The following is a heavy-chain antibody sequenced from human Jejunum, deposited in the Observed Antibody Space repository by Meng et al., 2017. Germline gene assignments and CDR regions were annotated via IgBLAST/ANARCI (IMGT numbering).Heavy chain of an antibody. J-gene: IGHJ4*02. V-gene: IGHV3-7*01. Sequence: GESLKISCAASGFAFSAYWMAWVRQAPGKGLVWVAKIKEDGSEIYYVDSVRGRFTMSRDNAKNSLYLQMNNLRAEDTAVYYCARDATRGGDFDYWGQGTLVTVSS. CDR2: IKEDGSEI. D-gene: IGHD3-16*01. CDR1: GFAFSAYW. CDR3: ARDATRGGDFDY.